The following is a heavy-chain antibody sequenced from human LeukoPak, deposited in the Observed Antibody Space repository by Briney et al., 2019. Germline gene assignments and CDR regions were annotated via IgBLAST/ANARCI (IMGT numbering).Heavy chain of an antibody. J-gene: IGHJ6*03. Sequence: ASVKVSCKASGYTFTSYGISWVRQAPGQGLEWMGWISAYNGNTNYAQKLQGRVTMTTDTSTSTAYMELRSLRSADTAVYYCAREPGGSYYDFWSGYYSPYYMDVWGKGTTVTVSS. CDR3: AREPGGSYYDFWSGYYSPYYMDV. D-gene: IGHD3-3*01. V-gene: IGHV1-18*01. CDR1: GYTFTSYG. CDR2: ISAYNGNT.